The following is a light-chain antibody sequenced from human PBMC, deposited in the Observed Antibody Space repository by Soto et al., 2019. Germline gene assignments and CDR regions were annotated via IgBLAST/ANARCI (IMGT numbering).Light chain of an antibody. J-gene: IGKJ1*01. CDR2: AAS. V-gene: IGKV3-15*01. Sequence: EIMLTQSPGTLPFSLGERAGVCCNASQSVSSTYLAWYQQRPGQAPRLLINAASIRATDTPDRISGSGSGTEFTLTISSLQSEDLAVYYCQQYNKWPWTFGQGTKVDI. CDR3: QQYNKWPWT. CDR1: QSVSSTY.